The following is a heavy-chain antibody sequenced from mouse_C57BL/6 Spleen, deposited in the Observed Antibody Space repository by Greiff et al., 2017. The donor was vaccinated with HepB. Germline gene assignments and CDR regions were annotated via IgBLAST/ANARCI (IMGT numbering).Heavy chain of an antibody. J-gene: IGHJ3*01. V-gene: IGHV1-7*01. CDR2: INPSSGYT. CDR1: GYTFTSYW. CDR3: ARSIYYDYAWFAY. D-gene: IGHD2-4*01. Sequence: VQLQQSGAELAKPGASVKLSCKASGYTFTSYWMHWVKQRPGQGLEWIGYINPSSGYTKYNQKFKDKATLTADKSSSTAYMQLRSLTYVDSAVYYCARSIYYDYAWFAYWGQGTLVTVSA.